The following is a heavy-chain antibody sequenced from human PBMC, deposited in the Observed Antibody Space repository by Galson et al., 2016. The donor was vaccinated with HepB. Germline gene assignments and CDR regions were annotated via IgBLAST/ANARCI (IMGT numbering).Heavy chain of an antibody. Sequence: SETLSLTCTVSGDSISEHSGSWIRQAPGKALEWIGYVYYNGGTNYNPSLKSRVTMSLDTSKNQFFLRLTSVTAADPAVYYCARILALGARPIDYWGQGALVTVSS. CDR3: ARILALGARPIDY. D-gene: IGHD3-16*01. V-gene: IGHV4-59*11. CDR2: VYYNGGT. J-gene: IGHJ4*02. CDR1: GDSISEHS.